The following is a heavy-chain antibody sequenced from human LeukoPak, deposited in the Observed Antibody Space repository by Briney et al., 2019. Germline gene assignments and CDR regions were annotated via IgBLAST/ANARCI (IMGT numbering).Heavy chain of an antibody. CDR3: TTRPGIAAAGTYYYYGMDV. J-gene: IGHJ6*02. V-gene: IGHV3-15*01. D-gene: IGHD6-13*01. CDR2: IKSKTDGGTT. Sequence: GGSLRLSCAASGFTFSNALMSWVRQAPGKGLEWVGRIKSKTDGGTTDYAAPVKGRFTISRDDSKNTLYLQMNSLKTEDTAVYYCTTRPGIAAAGTYYYYGMDVWGQGTTVTVSS. CDR1: GFTFSNAL.